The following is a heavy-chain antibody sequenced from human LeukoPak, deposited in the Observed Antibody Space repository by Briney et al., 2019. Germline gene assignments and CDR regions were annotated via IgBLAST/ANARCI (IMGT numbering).Heavy chain of an antibody. V-gene: IGHV1-69*13. D-gene: IGHD3-22*01. J-gene: IGHJ4*02. CDR1: GGTFSSYA. CDR2: IIPIFGTA. Sequence: ASVKVSCKASGGTFSSYAINWVRQAPGPGLEWMGGIIPIFGTANYAQKFQGRVTITADESTRTVYMELNSLKSEDTAVYYCARGWDYDSGGRPTAYVYWGQGTLVTVSS. CDR3: ARGWDYDSGGRPTAYVY.